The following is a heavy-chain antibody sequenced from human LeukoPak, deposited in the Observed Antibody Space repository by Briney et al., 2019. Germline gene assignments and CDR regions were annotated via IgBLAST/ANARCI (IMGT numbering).Heavy chain of an antibody. CDR1: GGSINCYY. CDR3: ARGDSSSWHRGYFDY. CDR2: IYYSGST. J-gene: IGHJ4*02. D-gene: IGHD6-13*01. V-gene: IGHV4-59*01. Sequence: PSETLSLTCTVSGGSINCYYWSWIRQPPGKGLEWIGYIYYSGSTNYNPSLKSRVTISVDTSKNQFSLKLSSVTAADTAVYYCARGDSSSWHRGYFDYWGQGTLVTVSS.